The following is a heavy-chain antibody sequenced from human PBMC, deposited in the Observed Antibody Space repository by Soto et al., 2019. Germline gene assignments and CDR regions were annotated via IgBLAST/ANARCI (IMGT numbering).Heavy chain of an antibody. Sequence: QVQLVESGGGLVKPGGSLRLSCAASGFTFSDYYMSWIRQAPGKGRELVSYISSSGSTIYYADSVKGRFTISRDNAKNSLYLQMNSLRAADTAVYYCARDPSSVYSYGCHNSGLWGQGTLVTVSS. J-gene: IGHJ4*02. CDR1: GFTFSDYY. CDR2: ISSSGSTI. V-gene: IGHV3-11*01. CDR3: ARDPSSVYSYGCHNSGL. D-gene: IGHD5-18*01.